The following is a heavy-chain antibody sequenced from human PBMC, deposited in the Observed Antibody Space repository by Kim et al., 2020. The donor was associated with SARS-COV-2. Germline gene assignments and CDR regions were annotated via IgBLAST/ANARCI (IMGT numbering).Heavy chain of an antibody. CDR3: AREKHHQGLLEGWDYYYYGMGI. CDR2: IKQDGSEK. J-gene: IGHJ6*02. V-gene: IGHV3-7*01. Sequence: GGSLRLSCAASGFTFSSYWMSWVRQAPGKGLEWVGNIKQDGSEKYYVVCLKGRFTISRDNAENSLYLQMKSRKAEDAALYYCAREKHHQGLLEGWDYYYYGMGIWGQGPTVTVSS. D-gene: IGHD3-3*01. CDR1: GFTFSSYW.